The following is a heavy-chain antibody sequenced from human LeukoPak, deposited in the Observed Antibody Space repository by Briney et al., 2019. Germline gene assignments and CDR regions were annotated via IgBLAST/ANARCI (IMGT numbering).Heavy chain of an antibody. CDR1: GFTFSSYW. J-gene: IGHJ3*02. Sequence: GGSLRLSCAASGFTFSSYWMSWVRQAPGKGLEWVANIKQDGSEKYYVDSVKGRFTISRDNAKNSLYLQMNSLRAEDTAVYYCARDFHSSGWCAEDAFDIWGQGTMVTVSS. V-gene: IGHV3-7*01. D-gene: IGHD6-19*01. CDR2: IKQDGSEK. CDR3: ARDFHSSGWCAEDAFDI.